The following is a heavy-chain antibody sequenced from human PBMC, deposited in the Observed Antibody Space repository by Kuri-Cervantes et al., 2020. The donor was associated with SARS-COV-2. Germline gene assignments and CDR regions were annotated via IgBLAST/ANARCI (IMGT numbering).Heavy chain of an antibody. CDR2: INHSGST. Sequence: ESLKISCAVYGGSFSGYYWSWIRQPPGKGLEWIGGINHSGSTNYNPSLKSRVTISVDTSKNQFSLKLSSVTAADTAVYYCARGMYYYDSSGYYYDLNFDYWGQGTLVTVSS. D-gene: IGHD3-22*01. CDR1: GGSFSGYY. V-gene: IGHV4-34*01. CDR3: ARGMYYYDSSGYYYDLNFDY. J-gene: IGHJ4*02.